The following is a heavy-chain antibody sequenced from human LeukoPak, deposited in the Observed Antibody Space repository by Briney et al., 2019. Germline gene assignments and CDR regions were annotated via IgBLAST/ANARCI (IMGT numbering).Heavy chain of an antibody. CDR3: ARDLVVRGMVAHYYYGMDV. CDR1: GYTFTSYG. D-gene: IGHD3-10*01. J-gene: IGHJ6*02. V-gene: IGHV1-18*01. CDR2: ISAYNGNT. Sequence: GASVKVSCKASGYTFTSYGISWVRQAPGQGLEWMGWISAYNGNTNYAQKLQGRVTMTTDTSTSTAYMELRSLRSDDTAVYYCARDLVVRGMVAHYYYGMDVWGQGTTVTVSS.